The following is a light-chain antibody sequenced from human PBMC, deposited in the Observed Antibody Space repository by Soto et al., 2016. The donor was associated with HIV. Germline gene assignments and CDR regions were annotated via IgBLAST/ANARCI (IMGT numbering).Light chain of an antibody. V-gene: IGLV3-21*03. CDR2: DDS. J-gene: IGLJ2*01. CDR3: QVWDSSTNHVV. CDR1: NIGSKS. Sequence: SYVLTQSPSVSAGPGKTARIACGGNNIGSKSVHWYQQKPGQAPVLVVYDDSDRPSGIPERFSGSNSGNSATLTISRVEAGDEADYFCQVWDSSTNHVVFGGGTKLTVL.